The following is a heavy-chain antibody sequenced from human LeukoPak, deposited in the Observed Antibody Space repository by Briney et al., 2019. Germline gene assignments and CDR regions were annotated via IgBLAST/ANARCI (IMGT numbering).Heavy chain of an antibody. CDR3: ARDTGYGDYEDSNEPEPYFDL. J-gene: IGHJ2*01. D-gene: IGHD4-17*01. CDR1: GFTFSSYS. V-gene: IGHV3-21*01. Sequence: GGSLRLSCAASGFTFSSYSMNWVRQAPGKGLEWVSPISSNSSYTYYADSVKGRFTISRDNAKNSLYLQMNSLRAEDTAVYYCARDTGYGDYEDSNEPEPYFDLWGRGTLVTVSS. CDR2: ISSNSSYT.